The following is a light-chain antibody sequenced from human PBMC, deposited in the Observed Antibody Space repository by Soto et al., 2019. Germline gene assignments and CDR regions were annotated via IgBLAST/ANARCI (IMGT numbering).Light chain of an antibody. CDR1: QSVSSSY. J-gene: IGKJ1*01. Sequence: EIVLTQSPGTLSLSPGEIATLSFSASQSVSSSYLAWYQQKPGQAPRLLIYGASSRATGIPDRFSGSGSGTDFTLTISRLEPEDFVVYYCQQYGSSPTFGQGTKVDIK. CDR2: GAS. CDR3: QQYGSSPT. V-gene: IGKV3-20*01.